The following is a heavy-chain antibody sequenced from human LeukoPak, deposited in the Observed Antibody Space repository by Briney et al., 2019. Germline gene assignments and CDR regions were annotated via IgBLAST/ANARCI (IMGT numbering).Heavy chain of an antibody. Sequence: ASVKVSCKASGYTFTGYYMHWVRQAPGQGLEWMGWINPNSGGTNYAQKFQGRVTMTRDTSISTAYMELSRLRSDDTAVYYCARVREGGATATFDYWGQGTLVTVSS. CDR2: INPNSGGT. CDR1: GYTFTGYY. D-gene: IGHD1-26*01. V-gene: IGHV1-2*02. J-gene: IGHJ4*02. CDR3: ARVREGGATATFDY.